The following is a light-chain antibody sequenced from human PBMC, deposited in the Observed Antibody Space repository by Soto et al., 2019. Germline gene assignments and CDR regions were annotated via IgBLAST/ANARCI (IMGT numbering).Light chain of an antibody. V-gene: IGKV1-39*01. CDR1: QSISSY. CDR2: AAS. CDR3: QQSYSTLL. J-gene: IGKJ4*01. Sequence: DIQMTQSPSSLSASVGDRVTITCRASQSISSYLNWYQQKPGKAPKLLIYAASSLQSGVPSRFSGSGYGTDFTLTISSLQPEDFATYYCQQSYSTLLFGGGTKVEIK.